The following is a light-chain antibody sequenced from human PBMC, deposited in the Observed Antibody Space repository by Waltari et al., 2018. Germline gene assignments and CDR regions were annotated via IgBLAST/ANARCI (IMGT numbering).Light chain of an antibody. CDR3: CSYAGSSTVK. CDR1: SSDVGSYNF. CDR2: ADS. J-gene: IGLJ2*01. V-gene: IGLV2-23*01. Sequence: QSALTQPASVSGSPGQSIPISCTGTSSDVGSYNFVSWYQQHPGKAPRLMIYADSNRPSGSSNRFSGSKSGNTASLTISGLQAEDEAAYYCCSYAGSSTVKFGEGTYLTVL.